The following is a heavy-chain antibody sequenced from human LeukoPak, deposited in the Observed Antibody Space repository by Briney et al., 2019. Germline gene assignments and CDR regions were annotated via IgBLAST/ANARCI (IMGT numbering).Heavy chain of an antibody. CDR2: IKEDGSEK. D-gene: IGHD3-16*01. CDR1: GFTFSAYW. J-gene: IGHJ4*02. CDR3: ARDSYESRDPRGVY. V-gene: IGHV3-7*01. Sequence: PGGSLRLSCAVSGFTFSAYWMSWVRQAPGKGLEWVANIKEDGSEKYYLDSVRGRFTISRDNAKNSVYLQMNSLRVDDTALYYCARDSYESRDPRGVYWGQGTLVSVSS.